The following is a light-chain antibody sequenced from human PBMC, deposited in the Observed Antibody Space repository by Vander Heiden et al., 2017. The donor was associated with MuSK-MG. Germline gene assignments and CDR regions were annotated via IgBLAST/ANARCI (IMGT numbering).Light chain of an antibody. CDR2: DVT. CDR3: CSYTYTSSRYV. CDR1: SSDVGVYNY. Sequence: QSALTQPASVSGSPGQSITISCIGTSSDVGVYNYVSWYQQHPGTAPKLMIYDVTNRPSGVSNRFSGSKSGNTASLTISGLQAEDEADYYCCSYTYTSSRYVLGTGTKVTVL. V-gene: IGLV2-14*03. J-gene: IGLJ1*01.